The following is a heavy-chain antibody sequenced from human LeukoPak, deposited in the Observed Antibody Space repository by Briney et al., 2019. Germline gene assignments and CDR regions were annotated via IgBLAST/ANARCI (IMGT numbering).Heavy chain of an antibody. CDR2: ISRDGGTT. CDR3: ANQYPG. V-gene: IGHV3-23*01. Sequence: GGPLRLSCAASGFTFSTHPMAGLPQAPGKGVDWVSAISRDGGTTYYADSVKGRFTISRDNSKNTLYLQMNSLRAEDTAVYYCANQYPGWGQGTLVTVSS. J-gene: IGHJ4*02. CDR1: GFTFSTHP. D-gene: IGHD4-11*01.